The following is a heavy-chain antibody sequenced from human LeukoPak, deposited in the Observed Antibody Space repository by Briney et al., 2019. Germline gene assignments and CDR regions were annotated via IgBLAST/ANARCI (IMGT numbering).Heavy chain of an antibody. D-gene: IGHD4-17*01. CDR3: ARGGPLVTTTPFDY. CDR1: GGSISSSSYY. Sequence: SETLSLTRTVSGGSISSSSYYWSWIRQPPGKGLEWIGEINHSGSTNYNPSLKSRVTISVDTSKNQFSLKLSSVTAADTAVYYCARGGPLVTTTPFDYWGQGTLVTVSS. CDR2: INHSGST. V-gene: IGHV4-39*07. J-gene: IGHJ4*02.